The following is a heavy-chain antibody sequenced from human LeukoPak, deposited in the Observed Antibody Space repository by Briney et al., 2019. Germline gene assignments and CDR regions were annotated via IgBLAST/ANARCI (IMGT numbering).Heavy chain of an antibody. D-gene: IGHD1-26*01. CDR2: LTGSSGTA. Sequence: GGSLRLSCAASGFTFSSYAMSWVRQAPGKGLEWVSGLTGSSGTAYYAGSVKGRFTISRDDSKNTLYLQMSSLRVDDTAIYYCAKSGASPLYHMDVWGKGATVTVSS. V-gene: IGHV3-23*01. CDR1: GFTFSSYA. J-gene: IGHJ6*03. CDR3: AKSGASPLYHMDV.